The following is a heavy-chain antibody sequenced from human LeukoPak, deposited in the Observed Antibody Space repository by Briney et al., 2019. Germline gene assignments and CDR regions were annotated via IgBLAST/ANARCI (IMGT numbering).Heavy chain of an antibody. V-gene: IGHV3-21*01. CDR2: ISSSSSYI. CDR1: GFTFSDYS. Sequence: GGSLRLSCAASGFTFSDYSMNWVRQAPGKGLECVSYISSSSSYIYYADSVKGRFTISRDNAKNTLYLQMNSLRADDTAVYYCTRGDNFDYWGQGTLVTVSS. D-gene: IGHD3-16*01. J-gene: IGHJ4*02. CDR3: TRGDNFDY.